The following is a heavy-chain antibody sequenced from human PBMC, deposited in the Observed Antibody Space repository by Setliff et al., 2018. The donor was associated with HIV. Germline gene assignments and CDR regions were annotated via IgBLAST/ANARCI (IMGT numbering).Heavy chain of an antibody. D-gene: IGHD2-15*01. CDR2: ISAYNGNT. V-gene: IGHV1-18*01. CDR3: ARDRAYCSSGSCYRPLVYYFYYMDV. J-gene: IGHJ6*03. Sequence: ASVKVSCKASGHTFTSYGISWVRQAPGQGLEWMGWISAYNGNTNYAQKFQGRVTMTSDTSISTAYLELSGLTSDDTAIYYCARDRAYCSSGSCYRPLVYYFYYMDVWGTGTTVTVSS. CDR1: GHTFTSYG.